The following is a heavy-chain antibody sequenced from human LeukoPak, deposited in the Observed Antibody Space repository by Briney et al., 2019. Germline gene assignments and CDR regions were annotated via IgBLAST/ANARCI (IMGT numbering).Heavy chain of an antibody. Sequence: GGSLRLSCAASGFTFSSYAMSWVRQAPGKGLEWVSAISGSGGSTYYTDSVKGRFTISRDNSKNTLYLQMNSLRAEDTAVYYCAKDYYASSSGYFDYWGQGTLVTVSS. J-gene: IGHJ4*02. CDR3: AKDYYASSSGYFDY. CDR1: GFTFSSYA. CDR2: ISGSGGST. V-gene: IGHV3-23*01. D-gene: IGHD3-10*01.